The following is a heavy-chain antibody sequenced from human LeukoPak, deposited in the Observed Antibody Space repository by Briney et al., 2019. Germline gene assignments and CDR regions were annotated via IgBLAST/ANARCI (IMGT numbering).Heavy chain of an antibody. V-gene: IGHV3-21*01. CDR3: ARDATVTTGAFDI. CDR2: ISSSSSYI. CDR1: GFTFSSYS. D-gene: IGHD4-17*01. J-gene: IGHJ3*02. Sequence: PGGSLRLSCAASGFTFSSYSMNWVRQAPGKGLEWVSSISSSSSYIYYADSVKGRFTISRDNAKNSLYLQMNSLRAEDTAVYYCARDATVTTGAFDIWGQGTMVTVSS.